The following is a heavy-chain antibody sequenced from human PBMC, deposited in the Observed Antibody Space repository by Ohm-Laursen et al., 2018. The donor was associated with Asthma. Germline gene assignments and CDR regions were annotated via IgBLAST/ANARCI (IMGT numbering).Heavy chain of an antibody. CDR2: INPDGRET. Sequence: SLRLSCTASKFTFSNHWMNWVRQAPGKGLEWVANINPDGRETRHVDSVKGRFTISRDNAKDSLSLQMNSLRAEDTAVYYCARAAVAGTDYWGQGTLVTVSS. CDR1: KFTFSNHW. V-gene: IGHV3-7*01. D-gene: IGHD6-19*01. CDR3: ARAAVAGTDY. J-gene: IGHJ4*02.